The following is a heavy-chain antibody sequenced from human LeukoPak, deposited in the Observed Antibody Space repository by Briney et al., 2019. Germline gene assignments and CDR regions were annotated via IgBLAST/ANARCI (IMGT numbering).Heavy chain of an antibody. CDR3: AGLDSSGGYVIGAFDY. J-gene: IGHJ4*02. CDR1: GFTFSSYA. D-gene: IGHD1-26*01. Sequence: PGRSLRLSCAASGFTFSSYAMHWVRQAPGKGLEWVAVISYDGSNKYYADSVKGRFTISRDNSKNTLYLQMNSLRAEDTAVYYCAGLDSSGGYVIGAFDYWGQGTLVTVSS. V-gene: IGHV3-30*04. CDR2: ISYDGSNK.